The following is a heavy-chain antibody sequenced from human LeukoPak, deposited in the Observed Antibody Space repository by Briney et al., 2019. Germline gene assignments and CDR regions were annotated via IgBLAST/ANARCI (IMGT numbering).Heavy chain of an antibody. CDR2: INHSGST. CDR3: ARGAKPRGRIAVAGTDY. D-gene: IGHD6-19*01. CDR1: GGSISSSSYY. J-gene: IGHJ4*02. Sequence: SETLSLTCTVSGGSISSSSYYWGWIRQPPGKGLEWIGEINHSGSTNYNPSLKSRVTISVDTSKNQFSLKLSSVTAADTAVYYCARGAKPRGRIAVAGTDYWGQGTLVTVSS. V-gene: IGHV4-39*07.